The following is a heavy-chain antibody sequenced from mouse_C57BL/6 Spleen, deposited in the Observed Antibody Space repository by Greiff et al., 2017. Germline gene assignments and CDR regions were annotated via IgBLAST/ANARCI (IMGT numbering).Heavy chain of an antibody. CDR2: IDPEDGET. Sequence: EVQLQQSGAELVKPGASVKLSCTASGFNIKDYYMHWVKQRTEQGLEWIGRIDPEDGETKYASKFQGKATITADTSSNTAYLQLSSLTSEDTAVYYCASPYGSSYPAGFAYWGQGPLVTVAA. CDR3: ASPYGSSYPAGFAY. J-gene: IGHJ3*01. D-gene: IGHD1-1*01. CDR1: GFNIKDYY. V-gene: IGHV14-2*01.